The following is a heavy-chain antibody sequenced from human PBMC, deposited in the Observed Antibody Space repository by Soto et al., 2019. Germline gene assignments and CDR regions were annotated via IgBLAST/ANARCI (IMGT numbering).Heavy chain of an antibody. CDR1: GYSFTSYW. CDR3: SIQVSGSYQLLDY. Sequence: PGGSLKISCKGSGYSFTSYWISWVRQMPGKGLEWMGRIDPSDSYTNYSPSFQGHVTISADKSISTAYLQWSSLKASDTAMYYWSIQVSGSYQLLDYWGQATLVIVSS. V-gene: IGHV5-10-1*01. J-gene: IGHJ4*02. D-gene: IGHD1-26*01. CDR2: IDPSDSYT.